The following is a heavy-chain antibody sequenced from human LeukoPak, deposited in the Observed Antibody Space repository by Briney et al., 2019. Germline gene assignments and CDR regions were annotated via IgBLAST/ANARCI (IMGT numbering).Heavy chain of an antibody. CDR3: ARYDFWSGYYGPLDY. CDR2: INPNSGGT. V-gene: IGHV1-2*02. J-gene: IGHJ4*02. Sequence: ASVKVSCKASGYTFTSYAMNWVRQAPGQGLEWMGWINPNSGGTNYAQKFQGRVTMTRDTSISTAYMELSRLRSDDTAVYYCARYDFWSGYYGPLDYWGQGTLVTVSS. CDR1: GYTFTSYA. D-gene: IGHD3-3*01.